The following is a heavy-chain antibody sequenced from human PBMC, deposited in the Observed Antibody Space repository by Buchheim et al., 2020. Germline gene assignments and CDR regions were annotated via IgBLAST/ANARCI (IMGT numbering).Heavy chain of an antibody. J-gene: IGHJ4*02. Sequence: QVQLVESGGGVVQPGRSLRLSCAASGFTFSSYGMHWVRQAPGKGLEWVAVISYDGSNKYYADSVKGRFTISRDNSKNTLYPQMNSLRAEDTAVYYCAKALISKNTAAYFDYWGQGTL. CDR3: AKALISKNTAAYFDY. D-gene: IGHD2/OR15-2a*01. CDR1: GFTFSSYG. CDR2: ISYDGSNK. V-gene: IGHV3-30*18.